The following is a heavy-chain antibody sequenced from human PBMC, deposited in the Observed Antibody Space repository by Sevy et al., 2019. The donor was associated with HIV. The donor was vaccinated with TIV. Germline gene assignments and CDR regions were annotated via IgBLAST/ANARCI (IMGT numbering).Heavy chain of an antibody. V-gene: IGHV4-61*01. Sequence: SETLSLTCTVSGGSVSSGSYYWSWIRQPPGKGLEWIGYIYYSGSTNYNPSLKSRVTISVDTSKNQFSLKLSSVTAADTAVYYCARDIKRAITGTTIYYYYYGMDVWGQGTTVTVSS. CDR1: GGSVSSGSYY. CDR2: IYYSGST. CDR3: ARDIKRAITGTTIYYYYYGMDV. J-gene: IGHJ6*02. D-gene: IGHD1-7*01.